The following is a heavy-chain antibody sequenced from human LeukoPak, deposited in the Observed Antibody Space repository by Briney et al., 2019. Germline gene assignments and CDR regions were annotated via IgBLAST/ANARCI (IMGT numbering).Heavy chain of an antibody. V-gene: IGHV3-74*01. CDR3: ARDRGPGRYFDPIGY. J-gene: IGHJ4*02. Sequence: PGGSLRLSCAASGFTFSSYWMHWVRQAPGKGLVWVSRINTDGSSTSYADSVKGRFTISRDNSKNTLYLQLNSLRAEDTAVYYCARDRGPGRYFDPIGYWGQGTLVTVSS. CDR1: GFTFSSYW. D-gene: IGHD3-9*01. CDR2: INTDGSST.